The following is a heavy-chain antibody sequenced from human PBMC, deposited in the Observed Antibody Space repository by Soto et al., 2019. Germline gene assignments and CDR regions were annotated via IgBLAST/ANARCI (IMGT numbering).Heavy chain of an antibody. J-gene: IGHJ2*01. CDR3: AREAEYYDIVNGAWYFDP. CDR2: IYSGGST. D-gene: IGHD3-9*01. V-gene: IGHV3-66*01. CDR1: GFTVSWNY. Sequence: PWGSLSLSCAASGFTVSWNYMCWVRQAPGKGLEWVSVIYSGGSTYYADSVKGRFTISRDNSKNTLYLQMNSLRAEDTAVYYCAREAEYYDIVNGAWYFDPWGRGTLVTVSS.